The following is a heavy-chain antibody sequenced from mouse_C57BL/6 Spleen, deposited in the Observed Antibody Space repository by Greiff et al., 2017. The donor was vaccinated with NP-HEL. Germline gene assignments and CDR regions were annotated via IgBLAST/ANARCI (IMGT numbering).Heavy chain of an antibody. CDR3: ARSLSYYDYDGWFAY. D-gene: IGHD2-4*01. J-gene: IGHJ3*01. CDR2: ISSGSSTI. CDR1: GFTFSDYG. V-gene: IGHV5-17*01. Sequence: EVMLVESGGGLVKPGGSLKLSCAASGFTFSDYGMHWVRQAPEKGLEWVAYISSGSSTIYYADTVKGRFTISRDNAKNTLFLKMTSLRSEDTAMYYCARSLSYYDYDGWFAYWGQGTLVTVSA.